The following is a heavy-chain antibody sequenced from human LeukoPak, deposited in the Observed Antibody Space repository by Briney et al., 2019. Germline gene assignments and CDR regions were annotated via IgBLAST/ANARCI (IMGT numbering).Heavy chain of an antibody. CDR2: IYPGDSDT. CDR3: ARVLNPTIFLGDAKWYFDL. D-gene: IGHD3-9*01. Sequence: GESLKISCKGSGYSFTSYWIGWVRQMPGKGLEWMGIIYPGDSDTRYSPSFQGQVTISADKSISTAYLQWSSLKASDTAMYYCARVLNPTIFLGDAKWYFDLWGRGTLVTVSS. CDR1: GYSFTSYW. V-gene: IGHV5-51*01. J-gene: IGHJ2*01.